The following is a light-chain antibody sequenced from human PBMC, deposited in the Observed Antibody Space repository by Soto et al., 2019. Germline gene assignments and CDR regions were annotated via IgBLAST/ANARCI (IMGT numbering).Light chain of an antibody. CDR3: QQYSGYSRT. Sequence: DIHMTQSPSTLSASVGDRVTITCRASQSISSWLAWYQQKPGKAPKLLIYRASNLEGGVPSRFSGSGSGTEFTLTITSLQPDDLATYYCQQYSGYSRTFGQGTKVEIK. CDR1: QSISSW. CDR2: RAS. J-gene: IGKJ1*01. V-gene: IGKV1-5*03.